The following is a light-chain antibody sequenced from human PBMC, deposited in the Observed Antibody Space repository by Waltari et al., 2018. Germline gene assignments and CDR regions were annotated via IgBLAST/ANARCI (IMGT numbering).Light chain of an antibody. V-gene: IGKV3-20*01. CDR2: HAS. Sequence: EIVLTQSPGTLYLSPGERATFSCRASQSIGIYLAWYQQRPGQAPRLLMYHASSRATGIPDRFSGSGSGTDFSLTISRLDPEDFAVYYCQKYESLPATFGQGTKVEIK. J-gene: IGKJ1*01. CDR1: QSIGIY. CDR3: QKYESLPAT.